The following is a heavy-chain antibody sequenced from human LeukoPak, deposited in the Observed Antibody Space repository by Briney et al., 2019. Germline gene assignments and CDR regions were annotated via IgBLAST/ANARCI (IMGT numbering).Heavy chain of an antibody. V-gene: IGHV3-21*01. J-gene: IGHJ3*02. CDR1: GFTFSSYS. CDR2: ISSSSYI. CDR3: ARVTTVVTLFDAFDI. D-gene: IGHD4-23*01. Sequence: GGSLRLSCAASGFTFSSYSMNWVRQAPGKGLEWVSSISSSSYIYYADSVKGRFTISRDNAKNSLYLQMNSLRAEDTAVYYCARVTTVVTLFDAFDIWGQGTMVTVSS.